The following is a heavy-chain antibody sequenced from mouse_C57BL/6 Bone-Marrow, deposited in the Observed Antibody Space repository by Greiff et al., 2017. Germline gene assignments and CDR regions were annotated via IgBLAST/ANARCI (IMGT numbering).Heavy chain of an antibody. CDR2: IDPEDGDT. CDR1: GFNIKDYY. J-gene: IGHJ2*01. Sequence: VQLQQSGAELVRPGASVKLSCTASGFNIKDYYMHWVKQRPEQGLEWIGRIDPEDGDTEYAPKFQGKATMTADTSSNTACLQLSSLTSEDTAVYYCTLPQYITRDYWGQGTTLTVSS. D-gene: IGHD1-1*01. CDR3: TLPQYITRDY. V-gene: IGHV14-1*01.